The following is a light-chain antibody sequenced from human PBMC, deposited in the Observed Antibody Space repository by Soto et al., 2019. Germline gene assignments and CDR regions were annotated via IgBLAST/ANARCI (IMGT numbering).Light chain of an antibody. CDR2: AAS. J-gene: IGKJ3*01. Sequence: DIQMTQSPSSLSASIGDRVTITCRASQGIYNYLAWYQEKPGKVPKLLIYAASILQSGVPSRFSGSGSGTEFTLTISSLQPEDVATYYCLKYNSAPFTFGPGTKVDIK. V-gene: IGKV1-27*01. CDR1: QGIYNY. CDR3: LKYNSAPFT.